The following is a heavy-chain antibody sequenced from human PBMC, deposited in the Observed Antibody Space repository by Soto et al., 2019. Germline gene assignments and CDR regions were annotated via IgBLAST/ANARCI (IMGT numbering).Heavy chain of an antibody. Sequence: EVHLVESGGGLGQPGGSLRLSCAASGFTFSSYWMSWVRQAPGKGLEWVANIKQDGSEKYYVDSVKGRLTISRDNTKNSLYLQLNSLRAEDTAVYYCARDLISATGFDYWGQGTLVTVSS. CDR1: GFTFSSYW. D-gene: IGHD2-15*01. CDR2: IKQDGSEK. CDR3: ARDLISATGFDY. V-gene: IGHV3-7*05. J-gene: IGHJ4*02.